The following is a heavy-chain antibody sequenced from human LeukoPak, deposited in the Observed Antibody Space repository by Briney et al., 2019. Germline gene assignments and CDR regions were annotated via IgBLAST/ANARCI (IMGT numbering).Heavy chain of an antibody. Sequence: PGGSLRLSCAASGFTFSSYAMSWVRQAPGKGLEWVSAISGSGGSTYYADSVKGRFTISRDNSKNTLYLQMNSLRAEDTAVYYCAKDLIDSISWNCAGYWGQGTLVTVSS. V-gene: IGHV3-23*01. CDR1: GFTFSSYA. J-gene: IGHJ4*02. CDR2: ISGSGGST. D-gene: IGHD6-13*01. CDR3: AKDLIDSISWNCAGY.